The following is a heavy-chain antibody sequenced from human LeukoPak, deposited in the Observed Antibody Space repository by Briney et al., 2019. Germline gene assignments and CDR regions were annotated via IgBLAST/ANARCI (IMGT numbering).Heavy chain of an antibody. CDR1: GFTFSTYG. CDR2: IRYDGSNK. J-gene: IGHJ1*01. CDR3: AKEGYDSSGYYYAYFQH. D-gene: IGHD3-22*01. Sequence: PGGSLRLSCAASGFTFSTYGMHWVRQAPGKGLEWVAFIRYDGSNKYYADSVKGRFTISRDNSKNTLYLQMNSLRAEDTAVYYCAKEGYDSSGYYYAYFQHWGQGTLVTVSS. V-gene: IGHV3-30*02.